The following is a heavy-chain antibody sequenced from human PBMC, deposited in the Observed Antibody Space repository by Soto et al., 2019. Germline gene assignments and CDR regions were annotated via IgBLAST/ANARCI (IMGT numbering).Heavy chain of an antibody. Sequence: PSETLSLTCAVSGYSISSGYYWGWIRQPPGKGLEWIGSIYHSGSTYYNPSLKSRVTISVDTSKNQFSLKLSSVTAADTAVYYCARSLSMKAVGYFDYWGQGTLVTVSS. CDR1: GYSISSGYY. D-gene: IGHD3-22*01. V-gene: IGHV4-38-2*01. J-gene: IGHJ4*02. CDR3: ARSLSMKAVGYFDY. CDR2: IYHSGST.